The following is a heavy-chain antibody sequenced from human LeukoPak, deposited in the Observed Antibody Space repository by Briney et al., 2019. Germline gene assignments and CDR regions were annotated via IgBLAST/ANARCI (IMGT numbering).Heavy chain of an antibody. CDR1: GFTFSSYA. J-gene: IGHJ4*02. V-gene: IGHV3-30-3*01. Sequence: GGSLRLSCAASGFTFSSYAMHWVRRAPGKGLEWVAVISYDGSNKYYADSVKSRFTITRDNSKNTLYLQMNSLRAEDTAVYYCARDPYGSGSAGIYWGQGTLVTVSS. D-gene: IGHD3-10*01. CDR2: ISYDGSNK. CDR3: ARDPYGSGSAGIY.